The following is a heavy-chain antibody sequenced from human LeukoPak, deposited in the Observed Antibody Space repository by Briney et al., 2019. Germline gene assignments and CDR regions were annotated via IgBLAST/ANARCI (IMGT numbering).Heavy chain of an antibody. CDR2: ISGSGGST. J-gene: IGHJ6*04. CDR1: GFTFSSYA. Sequence: GGSLRLSCAASGFTFSSYAMSWVCQAPGKGLEWVSAISGSGGSTYYADSVKGRFTISRDNAKNSLYLQMNSLRAEDTAVYYCAELGITMIGGVWGKGTTVTISS. D-gene: IGHD3-10*02. V-gene: IGHV3-23*01. CDR3: AELGITMIGGV.